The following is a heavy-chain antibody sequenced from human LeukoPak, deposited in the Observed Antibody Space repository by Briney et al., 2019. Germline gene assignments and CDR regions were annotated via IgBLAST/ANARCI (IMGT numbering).Heavy chain of an antibody. CDR2: MNPNSGNT. J-gene: IGHJ6*03. Sequence: ASVKVSCKASGYTFTSYDINWVRQVTGQGLECMGWMNPNSGNTGYGQKFQGRVSITRNTSISTAYMELSSLRSEDTAVYYCARRAVGNSYYYYMDVWGKGTTVTVSS. V-gene: IGHV1-8*03. CDR1: GYTFTSYD. D-gene: IGHD6-19*01. CDR3: ARRAVGNSYYYYMDV.